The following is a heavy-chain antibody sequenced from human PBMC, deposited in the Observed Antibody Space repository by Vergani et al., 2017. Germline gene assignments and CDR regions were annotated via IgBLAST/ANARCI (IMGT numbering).Heavy chain of an antibody. D-gene: IGHD6-13*01. CDR3: ARAKAWYSSSWLTYFDY. CDR1: GGSFSGYY. Sequence: QVQLQQWGAGLLKPSETLSLTCAVYGGSFSGYYWSWIRQPPGKGLEWIGEINHSGSTNYNPSLKSRVTISVDTSKNQFSLKLSSVTAADTAVYYCARAKAWYSSSWLTYFDYWGQGTLVTVSS. V-gene: IGHV4-34*01. J-gene: IGHJ4*02. CDR2: INHSGST.